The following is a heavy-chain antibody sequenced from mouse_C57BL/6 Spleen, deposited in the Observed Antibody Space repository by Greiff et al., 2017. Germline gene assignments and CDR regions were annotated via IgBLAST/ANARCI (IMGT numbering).Heavy chain of an antibody. V-gene: IGHV2-9-1*01. CDR1: GFSLTSYA. CDR2: IWTGGGT. CDR3: ARRGITTVVGAFDY. Sequence: VQLVESGPGLVAPSQSLSITCTVSGFSLTSYAISWVRQPPGKGLEWLGVIWTGGGTNYNSALKSRLSISKDNSKSQVFLKMNRLQTDDTARYYCARRGITTVVGAFDYWGQGTTLTVSS. D-gene: IGHD1-1*01. J-gene: IGHJ2*01.